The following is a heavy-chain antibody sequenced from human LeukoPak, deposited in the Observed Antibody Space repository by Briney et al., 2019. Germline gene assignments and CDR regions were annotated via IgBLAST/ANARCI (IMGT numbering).Heavy chain of an antibody. Sequence: SETLSLTCTVSGGSINNYYWSWIRQPPGEGLEWIGYIYYSGSTNYNPSLKSRVTISVDTSKNQFSLKLSSVTAADTAVYYCARPIIPAYSSGWYYWGQGALVTVSS. CDR1: GGSINNYY. CDR3: ARPIIPAYSSGWYY. CDR2: IYYSGST. J-gene: IGHJ4*02. D-gene: IGHD6-19*01. V-gene: IGHV4-59*12.